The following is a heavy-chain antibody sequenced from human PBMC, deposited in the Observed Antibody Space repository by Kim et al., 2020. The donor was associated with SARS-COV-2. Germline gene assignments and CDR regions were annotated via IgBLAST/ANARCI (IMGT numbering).Heavy chain of an antibody. V-gene: IGHV4-31*02. CDR3: ARDLATSNDALDI. D-gene: IGHD1-26*01. Sequence: YNPSLVSRISISMDTSKNHFSLKMSSVTAADTAVYFCARDLATSNDALDIWGQGTMVTVSS. J-gene: IGHJ3*02.